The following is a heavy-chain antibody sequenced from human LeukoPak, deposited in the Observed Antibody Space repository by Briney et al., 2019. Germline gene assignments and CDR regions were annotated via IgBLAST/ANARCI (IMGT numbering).Heavy chain of an antibody. CDR3: ARGGRGGSYWTGY. CDR1: GYTFTSYD. J-gene: IGHJ4*02. Sequence: ASVKVSCKASGYTFTSYDFNWVRQATGQGLEWMGWMNPNNGNTGYAQKFQGRVSMTRDTSISTAYLELSSLRSEDTAVYYYARGGRGGSYWTGYWGQGTLVTVSS. V-gene: IGHV1-8*01. D-gene: IGHD1-26*01. CDR2: MNPNNGNT.